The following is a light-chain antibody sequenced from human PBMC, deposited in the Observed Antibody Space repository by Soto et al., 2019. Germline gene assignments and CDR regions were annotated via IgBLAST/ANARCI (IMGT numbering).Light chain of an antibody. Sequence: DIQMTQSPTTLSASIGDRVTITCRASESIRTWLAWYQHKPGKAPKFLIYDASTLESGVPSRFSGSGSGTDFTLTIASLQPDDFATYYCQQYETFSGTFGPGTKVDIK. CDR1: ESIRTW. J-gene: IGKJ1*01. CDR2: DAS. CDR3: QQYETFSGT. V-gene: IGKV1-5*01.